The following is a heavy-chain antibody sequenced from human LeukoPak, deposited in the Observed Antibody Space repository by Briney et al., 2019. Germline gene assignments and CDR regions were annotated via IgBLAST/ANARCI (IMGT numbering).Heavy chain of an antibody. Sequence: SQTLSLTCTVSGGSISSGGYYWSWIRQPPGKGLEWIGYIYHSGSTYYNPSLKSRVTISVDRSKNQFSLKLSSVTAADTAVYYCARGSNWGSIRYFDYWGQGTLVTVSS. CDR1: GGSISSGGYY. J-gene: IGHJ4*02. D-gene: IGHD7-27*01. V-gene: IGHV4-30-2*01. CDR2: IYHSGST. CDR3: ARGSNWGSIRYFDY.